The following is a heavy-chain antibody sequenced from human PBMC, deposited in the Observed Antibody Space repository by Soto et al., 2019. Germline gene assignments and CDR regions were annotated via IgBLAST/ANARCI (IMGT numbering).Heavy chain of an antibody. CDR3: AIIGSMPYYYSGTDV. CDR2: ISGHNGDT. D-gene: IGHD3-10*01. V-gene: IGHV1-18*01. Sequence: ASVKVSCKASGYTFARYGIDWVRQAPGQGLEWMGWISGHNGDTKYVQKFQGRVSMTTDTSTSTASMELRSLRSDDTAVYYCAIIGSMPYYYSGTDVLRHATPVTAP. J-gene: IGHJ6*02. CDR1: GYTFARYG.